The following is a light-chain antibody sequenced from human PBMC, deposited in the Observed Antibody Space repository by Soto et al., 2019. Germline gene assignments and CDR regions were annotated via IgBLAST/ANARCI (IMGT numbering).Light chain of an antibody. CDR3: SSYAGSNRV. J-gene: IGLJ3*02. CDR1: SSDVGGYNY. Sequence: QSALTQPPSASGSPGQSVTISCTGTSSDVGGYNYVSWYQQHPGKAPKLMIYEVSKRPSGVPDRFSGSKSGNTASLTVSGLQPEDEADYYCSSYAGSNRVFGGGTKLTVL. V-gene: IGLV2-8*01. CDR2: EVS.